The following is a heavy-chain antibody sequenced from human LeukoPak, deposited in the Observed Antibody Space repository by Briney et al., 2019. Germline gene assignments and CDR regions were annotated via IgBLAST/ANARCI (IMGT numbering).Heavy chain of an antibody. V-gene: IGHV3-33*01. CDR2: IWYDGGNK. CDR1: GFAFSNYV. CDR3: AGTSEATYYSLSSGHYLGAFDI. Sequence: PGGSLRLSCAASGFAFSNYVMHWVRQTPGKGLEWVAVIWYDGGNKYYADSVKGRFTISRDNSKNTLYLQMNSLRAEDTAVFYCAGTSEATYYSLSSGHYLGAFDIWGQGTMVTVSS. D-gene: IGHD3-22*01. J-gene: IGHJ3*02.